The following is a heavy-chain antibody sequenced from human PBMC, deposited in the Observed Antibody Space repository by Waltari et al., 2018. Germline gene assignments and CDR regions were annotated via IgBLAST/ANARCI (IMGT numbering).Heavy chain of an antibody. J-gene: IGHJ4*02. CDR2: SRNKANSYTT. V-gene: IGHV3-72*01. CDR1: GFTFSDYY. Sequence: EVQLAESGGGLVQPGGSLRSSCAVSGFTFSDYYMDRVRQAPGKGLEWVARSRNKANSYTTEYAASVKGRFTISRDDSKNSLNLQMNSLETDDTAVYFCARAFQYGGTSHFDDWGQGTLVTVSS. CDR3: ARAFQYGGTSHFDD. D-gene: IGHD1-26*01.